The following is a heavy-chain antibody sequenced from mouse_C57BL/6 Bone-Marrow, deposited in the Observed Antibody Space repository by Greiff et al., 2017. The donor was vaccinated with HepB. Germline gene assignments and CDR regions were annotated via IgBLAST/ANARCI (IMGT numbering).Heavy chain of an antibody. CDR1: GYTFTDYY. D-gene: IGHD4-1*01. CDR2: IFPGSGST. CDR3: ARSPRKLAWFAY. J-gene: IGHJ3*01. Sequence: QVQLKQSGPELVKPGASVKISCKASGYTFTDYYINWVKQRPGQGLEWIGWIFPGSGSTYYNEKLKGKATLTVDKSSSTAYMLLSSLTSEDSAVYFCARSPRKLAWFAYWGQGTLVTVSA. V-gene: IGHV1-75*01.